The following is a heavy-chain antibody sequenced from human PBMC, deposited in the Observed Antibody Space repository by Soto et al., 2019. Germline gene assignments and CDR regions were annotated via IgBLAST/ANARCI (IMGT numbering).Heavy chain of an antibody. CDR2: INHSGST. D-gene: IGHD5-12*01. CDR1: GGSFSGYY. V-gene: IGHV4-34*01. J-gene: IGHJ4*02. CDR3: ARGGGYDSFDF. Sequence: TCAVSGGSFSGYYWTWIRQPPGKGLEWIGEINHSGSTNYNPSLKSRVTISIDTSKSQFSLNVTSVTAADTAVYYCARGGGYDSFDFWGQGIQVTVSS.